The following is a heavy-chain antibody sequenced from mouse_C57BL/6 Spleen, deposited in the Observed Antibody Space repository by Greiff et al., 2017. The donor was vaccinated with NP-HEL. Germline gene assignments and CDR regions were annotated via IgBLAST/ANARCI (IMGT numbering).Heavy chain of an antibody. CDR3: ARRDTVVANYAMDY. Sequence: VQLQQSGAELARPGASVKLSCKASGYTFTSYGISWVKQRTGQGLEWIGEIYPRSGNTYYNEKFKGKATLTADKSSSTAYMELRSLTSEDSAVYFCARRDTVVANYAMDYWGQGTSVTVSS. V-gene: IGHV1-81*01. CDR2: IYPRSGNT. D-gene: IGHD1-1*01. J-gene: IGHJ4*01. CDR1: GYTFTSYG.